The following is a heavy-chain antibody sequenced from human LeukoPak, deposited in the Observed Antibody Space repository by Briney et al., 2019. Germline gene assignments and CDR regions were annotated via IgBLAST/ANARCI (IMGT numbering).Heavy chain of an antibody. V-gene: IGHV3-30*04. CDR2: ISYDGSNK. CDR1: GFTFSSYA. D-gene: IGHD5-18*01. CDR3: ARFGPDSYVDY. Sequence: GGSPRLSCAASGFTFSSYAMHWVRQAPGKGLEWVAVISYDGSNKYYADSVKGRFTISRDNSKNTLYLQMNSLRAEDTAVYYCARFGPDSYVDYWGQGTLVTVSS. J-gene: IGHJ4*02.